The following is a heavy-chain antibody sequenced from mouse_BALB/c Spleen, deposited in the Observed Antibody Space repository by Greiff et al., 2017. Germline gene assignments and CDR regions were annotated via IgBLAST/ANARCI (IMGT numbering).Heavy chain of an antibody. V-gene: IGHV1-4*01. J-gene: IGHJ4*01. CDR3: ARDYRYDVRNAMDY. CDR1: GYTFTSYT. Sequence: VQGVESGAELARPGASVKMSCKASGYTFTSYTMHWVKQRPGQGLEWIGYINPSSGYTNYNQKFKDKATLTADKSSSTAYMQLSSLTSEDSAVYYCARDYRYDVRNAMDYWGQGTSVTVSS. D-gene: IGHD2-14*01. CDR2: INPSSGYT.